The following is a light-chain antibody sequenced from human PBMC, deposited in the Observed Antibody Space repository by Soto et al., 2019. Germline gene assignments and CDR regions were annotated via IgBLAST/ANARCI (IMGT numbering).Light chain of an antibody. CDR2: DVS. CDR3: CSYTRSGTII. CDR1: SSDIGDYNY. Sequence: QSALTQPASVSGSPGQSITISCVGTSSDIGDYNYVSWYQQHPGKVPKVIIYDVSDRPSGVSYRFSATKSGNTASLTISGLQADDEADYYCCSYTRSGTIIFGTGTEVTVL. V-gene: IGLV2-14*01. J-gene: IGLJ1*01.